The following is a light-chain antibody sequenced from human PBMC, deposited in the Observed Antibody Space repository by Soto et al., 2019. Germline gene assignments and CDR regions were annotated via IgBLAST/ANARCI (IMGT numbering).Light chain of an antibody. CDR3: RHFGGSSYT. Sequence: DIVLTQSPGTLSLSPGETATLSCRASQSVNSNYLAWYQQKPGQAPRLLIYGASARATGIPDRFSGSGSGTDFPLATSKLEPEDFAVYSCRHFGGSSYTFGRGTNREI. V-gene: IGKV3-20*01. CDR2: GAS. J-gene: IGKJ2*01. CDR1: QSVNSNY.